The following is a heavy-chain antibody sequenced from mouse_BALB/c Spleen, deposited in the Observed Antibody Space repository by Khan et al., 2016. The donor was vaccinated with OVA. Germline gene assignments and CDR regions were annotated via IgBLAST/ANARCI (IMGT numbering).Heavy chain of an antibody. CDR3: ERPHYLSYAMAY. CDR2: INTYTGEP. CDR1: GYTFTNFG. D-gene: IGHD1-1*01. V-gene: IGHV9-3-1*01. J-gene: IGHJ4*01. Sequence: QEVQSGPELKKPGETVKISCKASGYTFTNFGMNWVKQAPGKGLEWMGWINTYTGEPTYADDFKGRFAFSLETSASTAYLLINNLKNEDTATYFCERPHYLSYAMAYWGQGTTVTVSS.